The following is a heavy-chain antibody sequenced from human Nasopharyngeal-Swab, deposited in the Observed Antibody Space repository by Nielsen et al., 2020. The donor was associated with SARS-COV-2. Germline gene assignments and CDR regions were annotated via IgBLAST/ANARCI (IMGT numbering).Heavy chain of an antibody. D-gene: IGHD3-16*01. V-gene: IGHV3-30*02. Sequence: GGSLRLSCAASGFTFSSYGMHWVRQAPGEGLEWVAFIRYDGFNQHYVDSVKGRFTISRGSFKNTLYLQLNSLRAEDTAVYYCAKDHKMDSGGGVGYMDVWGKGTTVTVSS. CDR1: GFTFSSYG. CDR2: IRYDGFNQ. CDR3: AKDHKMDSGGGVGYMDV. J-gene: IGHJ6*03.